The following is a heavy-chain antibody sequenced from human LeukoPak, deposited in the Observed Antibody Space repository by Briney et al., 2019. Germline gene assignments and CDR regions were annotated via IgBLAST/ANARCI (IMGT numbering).Heavy chain of an antibody. V-gene: IGHV3-48*02. CDR3: AREGPVAGTVVGDY. CDR2: ISSSSSNI. Sequence: PGGSLRLSCVASGFIFSSYSMNWVRQAAGKGLEWVSYISSSSSNIYYAGSVKGGFTISRDNAKKSLYLQMNSLRDEDTAVYYCAREGPVAGTVVGDYWGQGTLVTVSS. J-gene: IGHJ4*02. D-gene: IGHD6-19*01. CDR1: GFIFSSYS.